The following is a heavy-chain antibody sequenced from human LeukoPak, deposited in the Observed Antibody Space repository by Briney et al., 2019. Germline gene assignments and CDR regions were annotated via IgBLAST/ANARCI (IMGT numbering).Heavy chain of an antibody. J-gene: IGHJ4*02. Sequence: SETLSLTCTVSGGSITPYYWSWIRQPAGKGLEWIGHFYTSGSTNYNPSLKSRVTISVDRSKNQFSLKLSSVTAADTAVYYCARLARCSGGSCYIDYWGQGTLVTVSS. D-gene: IGHD2-15*01. CDR1: GGSITPYY. V-gene: IGHV4-4*07. CDR3: ARLARCSGGSCYIDY. CDR2: FYTSGST.